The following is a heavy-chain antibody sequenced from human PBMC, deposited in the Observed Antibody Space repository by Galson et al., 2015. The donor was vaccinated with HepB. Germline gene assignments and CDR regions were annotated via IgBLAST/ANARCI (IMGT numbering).Heavy chain of an antibody. CDR2: IIPIFGTA. J-gene: IGHJ4*02. D-gene: IGHD3-10*01. Sequence: SVKVSCKASGGTFSSYAISWVRQAPGQGLEWMGGIIPIFGTANYAQKFQGRVTITADKSTSTAYMELSSLRSEDTAVYYCARVPGSGSYWVYFDYWGQGTLVTVSS. V-gene: IGHV1-69*06. CDR1: GGTFSSYA. CDR3: ARVPGSGSYWVYFDY.